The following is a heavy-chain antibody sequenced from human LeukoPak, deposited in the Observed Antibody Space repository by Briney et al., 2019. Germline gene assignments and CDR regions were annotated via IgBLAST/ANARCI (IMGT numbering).Heavy chain of an antibody. V-gene: IGHV3-33*01. CDR1: GFTFSTYG. Sequence: GRSLRLSCAASGFTFSTYGMHWVRQAPGKGLEWVALIWYDGSNENYADSVKGRFTISRDNSKNMLYLQMNSLRAEDTAVYYCARGVLLGGYFCDYWGQGTLVTVSS. J-gene: IGHJ4*02. D-gene: IGHD5-12*01. CDR3: ARGVLLGGYFCDY. CDR2: IWYDGSNE.